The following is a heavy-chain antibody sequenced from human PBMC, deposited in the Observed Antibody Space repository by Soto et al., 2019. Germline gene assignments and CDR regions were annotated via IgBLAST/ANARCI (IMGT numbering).Heavy chain of an antibody. D-gene: IGHD3-3*01. Sequence: GGSLRLSCAATGFTFSSYGMHWVRQAPGKGLEWVAVIWYDGSNKYYADSVKGRFTISRDNSKNTLYLQMNSLRAEDTAVYYCARDSHYDFWSGYYYGMDVWGQGTTVTVSS. CDR1: GFTFSSYG. V-gene: IGHV3-33*01. CDR3: ARDSHYDFWSGYYYGMDV. J-gene: IGHJ6*02. CDR2: IWYDGSNK.